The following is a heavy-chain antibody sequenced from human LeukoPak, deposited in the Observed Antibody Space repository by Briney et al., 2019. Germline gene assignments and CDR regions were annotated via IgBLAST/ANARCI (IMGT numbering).Heavy chain of an antibody. CDR2: IYYSGST. Sequence: PSETLSLTCTVSGASISGYYWSWIRQPPGEGLEWIGYIYYSGSTNYYPSLRSRVTISVDTSKNQFSLMLSSVTAADTAVYYCAKSNGYGLIDIWGQGTMVTVSS. CDR3: AKSNGYGLIDI. J-gene: IGHJ3*02. V-gene: IGHV4-59*01. D-gene: IGHD2-2*03. CDR1: GASISGYY.